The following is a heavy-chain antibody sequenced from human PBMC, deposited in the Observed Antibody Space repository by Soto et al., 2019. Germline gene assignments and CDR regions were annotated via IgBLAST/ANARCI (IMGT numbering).Heavy chain of an antibody. Sequence: ASVKVSCKVSGYTLTELSMHWVRQAPGKGLEWMGGFDPEDGETIYAQKFQGRVTMTEDTSTDTAYMELSSLRSEDTAVYYCATDLDYGDTNYYGMDFWGQGTTVTVSS. D-gene: IGHD4-17*01. V-gene: IGHV1-24*01. CDR1: GYTLTELS. J-gene: IGHJ6*02. CDR2: FDPEDGET. CDR3: ATDLDYGDTNYYGMDF.